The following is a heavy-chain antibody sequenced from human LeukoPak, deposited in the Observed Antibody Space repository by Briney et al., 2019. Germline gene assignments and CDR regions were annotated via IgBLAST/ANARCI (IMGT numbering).Heavy chain of an antibody. V-gene: IGHV3-74*01. CDR1: GFTFSSYW. D-gene: IGHD6-6*01. CDR3: AREYSSSLTY. Sequence: PGGSLRLSCAASGFTFSSYWMHWVRQAPGKGLVWVSRIKSDGSSTSNADSVKGRFTISRDNAKNTLYLQMNSLRAEDTAVYYCAREYSSSLTYWGQGTLVTVSS. J-gene: IGHJ4*02. CDR2: IKSDGSST.